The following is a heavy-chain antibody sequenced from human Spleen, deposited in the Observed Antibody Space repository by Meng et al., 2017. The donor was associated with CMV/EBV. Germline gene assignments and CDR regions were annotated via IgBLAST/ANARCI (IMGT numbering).Heavy chain of an antibody. Sequence: ASVKVSCKASGYTFTSYYIHWVRQAPGQGLEWMGWINPNNGGTNYAQKFRGRVTMTRDTSINTVYMDLSRLRSDDTAVYYCARDPFIVVVPAAPWWGQGTLVTVSS. CDR2: INPNNGGT. CDR1: GYTFTSYY. J-gene: IGHJ4*02. D-gene: IGHD2-2*01. V-gene: IGHV1-2*02. CDR3: ARDPFIVVVPAAPW.